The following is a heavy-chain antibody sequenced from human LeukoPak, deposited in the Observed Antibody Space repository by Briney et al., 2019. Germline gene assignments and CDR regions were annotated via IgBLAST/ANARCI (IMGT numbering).Heavy chain of an antibody. CDR1: GFTFSSYG. Sequence: GGSLRLSCAASGFTFSSYGMHWVRQAPGKGLEWVAVISYDGSNKYYADSVKGRFTISRDNSKNTLYLQMNSLRAEDTAVYYCAKVIGYYDSSGPIDYWGQGTLVTVSS. CDR3: AKVIGYYDSSGPIDY. CDR2: ISYDGSNK. D-gene: IGHD3-22*01. J-gene: IGHJ4*02. V-gene: IGHV3-30*18.